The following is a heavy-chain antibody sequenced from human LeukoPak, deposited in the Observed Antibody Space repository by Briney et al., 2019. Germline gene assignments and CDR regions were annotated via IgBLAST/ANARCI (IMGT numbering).Heavy chain of an antibody. CDR1: GYTFANYD. Sequence: ASVKVSCKASGYTFANYDINWVRQATGQGLEWMGYMNPNSGNSAYAQKFQGRVTITTDASISTAYIEVSGLRSEDTALYYCAREGLDYWGQGTLVTVSS. CDR3: AREGLDY. CDR2: MNPNSGNS. V-gene: IGHV1-8*01. J-gene: IGHJ4*02.